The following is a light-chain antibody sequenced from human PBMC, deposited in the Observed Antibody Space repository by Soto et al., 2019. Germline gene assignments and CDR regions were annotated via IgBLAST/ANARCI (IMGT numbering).Light chain of an antibody. V-gene: IGKV4-1*01. CDR3: QQYYTTPYT. CDR2: WAS. J-gene: IGKJ2*01. Sequence: DIVMTQSPDSLAVSLGERATINCKSSQSVLYRSNSKNYLAWYQQKAGQPPKLLFYWASTRASGVPDRFSGSGSMTDFTLTINCLQSEDVAGYYCQQYYTTPYTFGQGTKLEIK. CDR1: QSVLYRSNSKNY.